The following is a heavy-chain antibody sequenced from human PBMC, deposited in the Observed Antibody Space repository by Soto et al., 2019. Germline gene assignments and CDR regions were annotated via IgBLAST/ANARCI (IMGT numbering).Heavy chain of an antibody. J-gene: IGHJ5*02. CDR1: GGTFSNSA. D-gene: IGHD3-3*01. CDR3: ARDGDLRSDFWSGPLGGGWFDP. V-gene: IGHV1-69*12. Sequence: QVQLVQSGAEVRKPGSSVKVSCKASGGTFSNSAITWVRQAPGQGLERVGGIIPIFGSTTYAQKFQARVTITADESTSTAYMELSSLTSEDTAVYYCARDGDLRSDFWSGPLGGGWFDPWGQGTLVTVSS. CDR2: IIPIFGST.